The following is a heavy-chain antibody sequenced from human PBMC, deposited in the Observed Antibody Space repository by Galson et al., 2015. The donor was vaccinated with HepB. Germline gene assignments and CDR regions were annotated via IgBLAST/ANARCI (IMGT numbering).Heavy chain of an antibody. J-gene: IGHJ5*02. CDR2: IKSKSVGGTT. V-gene: IGHV3-15*01. CDR1: GFTFSNAW. CDR3: TTQTGYCTSSDCRENWFDP. D-gene: IGHD2-8*02. Sequence: SLRLSCAASGFTFSNAWMSWVRQAPGKGLEWVGRIKSKSVGGTTDYIGPVKGRFTISRDDSKSTVYLQMNSLKTEDTAVYYCTTQTGYCTSSDCRENWFDPWGQGTLVTVSS.